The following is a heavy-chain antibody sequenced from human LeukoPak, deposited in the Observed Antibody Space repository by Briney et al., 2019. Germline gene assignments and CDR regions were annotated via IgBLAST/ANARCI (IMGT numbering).Heavy chain of an antibody. J-gene: IGHJ4*02. CDR2: IYYNGGT. CDR3: TRGKPETVFDS. V-gene: IGHV4-59*12. Sequence: SETLSLTCTVSGGSMSSYYWSWIRQPPGKGLGWIAYIYYNGGTKYNPSLKSRVTISVDTSKNQFSLKMSSVTAADTAVYYCTRGKPETVFDSWGQGTLVTVSS. CDR1: GGSMSSYY. D-gene: IGHD2-21*02.